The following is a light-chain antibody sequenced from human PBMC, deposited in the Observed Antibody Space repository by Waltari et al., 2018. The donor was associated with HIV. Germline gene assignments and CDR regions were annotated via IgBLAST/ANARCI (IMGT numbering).Light chain of an antibody. CDR1: QSVSSSY. CDR3: QHYGGSPPYT. Sequence: EIVLTQSPGPLSLSPGERAALSCRASQSVSSSYLAWYQQKPGQAPRLLIFGASRRATDIPDRFSGSGSGTDFTLIISRLEPEDFAVYYCQHYGGSPPYTFGQGTKLEIK. J-gene: IGKJ2*01. CDR2: GAS. V-gene: IGKV3-20*01.